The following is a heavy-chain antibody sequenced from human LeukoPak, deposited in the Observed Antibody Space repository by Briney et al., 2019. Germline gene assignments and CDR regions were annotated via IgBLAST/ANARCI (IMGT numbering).Heavy chain of an antibody. CDR1: GGSISSSSYY. D-gene: IGHD3-22*01. V-gene: IGHV4-39*01. Sequence: PSETLSLTCTVSGGSISSSSYYWGWIRQPPGKGLEWIGSIYYSGSTYYHPSLKSRVTISVDTSKNQFSLNLSSVTAADTAVYYCARLYYDSSGYYQICYFDYWGQGTLVTVSS. CDR2: IYYSGST. CDR3: ARLYYDSSGYYQICYFDY. J-gene: IGHJ4*02.